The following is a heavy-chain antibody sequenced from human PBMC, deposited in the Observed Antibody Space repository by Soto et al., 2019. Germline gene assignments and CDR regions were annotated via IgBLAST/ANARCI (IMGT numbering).Heavy chain of an antibody. D-gene: IGHD6-13*01. J-gene: IGHJ6*02. CDR2: IYYSGST. V-gene: IGHV4-31*03. Sequence: SETLSLTCTVSGGSISSGGYYWSWIRQHPGKGLEWIGYIYYSGSTYYNPSLKSRVTISVDTSKNQFSLKLSSVTAADTAVYYCAREGIAAAGTHTDGMDVWGQGTTVTVSS. CDR3: AREGIAAAGTHTDGMDV. CDR1: GGSISSGGYY.